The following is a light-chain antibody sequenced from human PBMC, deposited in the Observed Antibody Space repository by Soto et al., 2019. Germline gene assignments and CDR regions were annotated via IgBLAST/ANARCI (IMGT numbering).Light chain of an antibody. CDR1: QTIANF. J-gene: IGKJ4*01. CDR3: QQYEDLPPT. Sequence: DVHLTQSPSTLSASVGDRVAITCQPSQTIANFLNWFQHRPGTAPQLLISDVSRLYPGVPSRFSVQKPGTDFTLVISSLQPEDFATYYCQQYEDLPPTFAGGTRVEV. CDR2: DVS. V-gene: IGKV1-33*01.